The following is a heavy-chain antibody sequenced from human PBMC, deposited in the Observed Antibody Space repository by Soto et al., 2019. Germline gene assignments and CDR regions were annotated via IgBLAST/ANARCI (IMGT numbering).Heavy chain of an antibody. J-gene: IGHJ4*02. CDR1: GFTFSSYA. Sequence: GGSLRLSCAASGFTFSSYAMSWVRQAPGKGLGWVSAISGSGGSTYYADSVKGRFTISRDNSKNTLYLQMNSLRAEDTAVYYCAKGIAVAGTRAFDYWGQGTLVTVSS. V-gene: IGHV3-23*01. CDR3: AKGIAVAGTRAFDY. D-gene: IGHD6-19*01. CDR2: ISGSGGST.